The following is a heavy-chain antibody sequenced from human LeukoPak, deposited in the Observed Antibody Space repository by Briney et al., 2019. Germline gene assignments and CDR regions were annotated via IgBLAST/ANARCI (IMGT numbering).Heavy chain of an antibody. Sequence: PSQTLSLTCTVSGGSISSGSYYWGWIRQPPGKGLEWIGSIYYSGSTYYNPSLKSRVTISVDTSKNQFSLKLSSVTAADTAVYYCARLIADYYDSSGYDYWGQGTLVTVSS. CDR3: ARLIADYYDSSGYDY. CDR2: IYYSGST. D-gene: IGHD3-22*01. J-gene: IGHJ4*02. CDR1: GGSISSGSYY. V-gene: IGHV4-39*01.